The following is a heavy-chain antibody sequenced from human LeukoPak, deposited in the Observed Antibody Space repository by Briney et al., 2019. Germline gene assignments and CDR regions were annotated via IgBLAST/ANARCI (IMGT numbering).Heavy chain of an antibody. Sequence: SETLSLTCTVSGGSISSSSYYWGWIRQPPGKGLEWIGSIYYSGSTYYNPSLKSRVTISVDTSKNQFSLKLSSVTAADTAVYYCARTTEGYAGGPGYSYYYMDVWGKGTTVTISS. CDR3: ARTTEGYAGGPGYSYYYMDV. CDR1: GGSISSSSYY. CDR2: IYYSGST. D-gene: IGHD5-12*01. J-gene: IGHJ6*03. V-gene: IGHV4-39*07.